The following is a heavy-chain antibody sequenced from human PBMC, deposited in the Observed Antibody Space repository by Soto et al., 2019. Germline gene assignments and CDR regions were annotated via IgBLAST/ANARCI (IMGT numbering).Heavy chain of an antibody. D-gene: IGHD2-15*01. Sequence: PGGSLILSCSASGFTFSSYAMHWVRQAPGKGLEWVSAISGSGGSTYYADSVKGRFTISRDNSKNTLYLQMNSLRAEDTAVYYCAKDEVVAATSFDYWGQGTLVTVSS. CDR1: GFTFSSYA. CDR3: AKDEVVAATSFDY. J-gene: IGHJ4*02. V-gene: IGHV3-23*01. CDR2: ISGSGGST.